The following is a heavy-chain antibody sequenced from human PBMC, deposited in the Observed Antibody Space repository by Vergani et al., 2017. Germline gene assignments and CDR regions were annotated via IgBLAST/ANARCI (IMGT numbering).Heavy chain of an antibody. CDR3: ASHNYDSSGYYYRSGYYYYGMDV. CDR1: GYIFTSYW. CDR2: IDPSDSYT. V-gene: IGHV5-10-1*01. Sequence: EVQLVQSGAEVKKPGASLKISCKGSGYIFTSYWISWVRQMPGKGLEWMGRIDPSDSYTNYSPSFQGHVTISADKSISTAYLQWSSLKASDTAMYYCASHNYDSSGYYYRSGYYYYGMDVWGQGTTVTVSS. J-gene: IGHJ6*02. D-gene: IGHD3-22*01.